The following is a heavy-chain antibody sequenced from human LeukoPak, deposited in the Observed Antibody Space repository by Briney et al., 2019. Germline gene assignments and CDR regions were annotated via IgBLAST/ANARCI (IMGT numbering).Heavy chain of an antibody. CDR1: GGSFSGYY. V-gene: IGHV4-34*01. Sequence: SETLSLTCAVYGGSFSGYYWSWIRQPPGKGLEWIGEINHSGSTNYNPSLKSRVTIPVDTSKNQFSLKLSSVTAEDTAVYYCARWGVWGSYRPIDYWGQGSLVTVSS. J-gene: IGHJ4*02. CDR2: INHSGST. D-gene: IGHD3-16*02. CDR3: ARWGVWGSYRPIDY.